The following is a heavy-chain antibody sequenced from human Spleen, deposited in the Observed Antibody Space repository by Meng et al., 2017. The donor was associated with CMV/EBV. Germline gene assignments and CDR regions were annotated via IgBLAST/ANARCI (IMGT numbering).Heavy chain of an antibody. CDR2: IGTLADT. V-gene: IGHV3-13*01. Sequence: GESLKISCAASGFTFSDYDMHWVRQATGKNLEWVSAIGTLADTFYPDSVKGRFTISRENAKNSLFLQMNNLRAGDTAVYYCARASKDFLSGHWDYGMDVWGQGTTVTVS. CDR1: GFTFSDYD. D-gene: IGHD3-3*01. J-gene: IGHJ6*02. CDR3: ARASKDFLSGHWDYGMDV.